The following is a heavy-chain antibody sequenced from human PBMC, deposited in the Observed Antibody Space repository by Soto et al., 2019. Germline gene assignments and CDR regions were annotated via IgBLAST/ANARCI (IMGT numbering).Heavy chain of an antibody. J-gene: IGHJ4*02. Sequence: SETLYVTCAVYGGSFIGYYWSWIRQPPGKGLEWIGEINHSGSTNYNPSLKSRVTISVDTSKNQFSLKLSSVTAADTAVYYCARHYKAAPDYWGQGTLVTVSS. CDR2: INHSGST. D-gene: IGHD1-1*01. CDR1: GGSFIGYY. V-gene: IGHV4-34*01. CDR3: ARHYKAAPDY.